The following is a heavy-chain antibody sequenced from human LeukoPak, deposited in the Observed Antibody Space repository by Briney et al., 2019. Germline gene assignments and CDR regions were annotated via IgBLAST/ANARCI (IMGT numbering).Heavy chain of an antibody. Sequence: SETLSLTCIVSGYSISSGYYWVWIRQPPGKGLEWIGSIYHCGSTLYNPSLKSRVTISVDTSKNKFSLKLSSVTAADTAMYYCARDQPYMDVWGEGTTVTVSS. J-gene: IGHJ6*03. CDR2: IYHCGST. CDR1: GYSISSGYY. CDR3: ARDQPYMDV. V-gene: IGHV4-38-2*02.